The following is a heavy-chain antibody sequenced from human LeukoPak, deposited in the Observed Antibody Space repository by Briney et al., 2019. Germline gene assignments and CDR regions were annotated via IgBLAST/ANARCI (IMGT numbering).Heavy chain of an antibody. J-gene: IGHJ4*02. Sequence: PGGSLRLSCAASGFTFSNAWMSWVRQAPGKGLEWVGRSKSKTDGGTTDYAAPVKGRFTISRDDSKNTLYLQMNSLKTEDTAVYYCTTDTSGNYIPRDYWGQGTLVTVSS. CDR1: GFTFSNAW. CDR3: TTDTSGNYIPRDY. CDR2: SKSKTDGGTT. V-gene: IGHV3-15*01. D-gene: IGHD1-26*01.